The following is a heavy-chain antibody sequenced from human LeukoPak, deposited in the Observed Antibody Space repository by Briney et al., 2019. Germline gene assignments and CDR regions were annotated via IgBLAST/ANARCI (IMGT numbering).Heavy chain of an antibody. J-gene: IGHJ4*02. CDR2: IYYSGST. Sequence: PSETLSLTCTVSGGSISSSSYYWSWIRQPPGKGLEWIGYIYYSGSTNYNPSLKSRVTISVDTSKNQFSLKLSSVTAADTAVYYCARELRGFDYWGQGTLVTVSS. CDR1: GGSISSSSYY. CDR3: ARELRGFDY. V-gene: IGHV4-61*01. D-gene: IGHD4-17*01.